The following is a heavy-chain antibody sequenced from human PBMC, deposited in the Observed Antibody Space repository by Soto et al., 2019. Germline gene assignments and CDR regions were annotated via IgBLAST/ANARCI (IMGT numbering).Heavy chain of an antibody. CDR3: ARGYYDILTGYYPDRMDV. V-gene: IGHV4-31*03. Sequence: PSETLSLTCTVSGGSISSSSYYWSWIRQHPGKGLERIGYIYYSGSTYYNPSLKSRVTISVDTSKNQFSLKLSSVTAADTAVYYCARGYYDILTGYYPDRMDVWGQGTTVTVSS. CDR1: GGSISSSSYY. CDR2: IYYSGST. D-gene: IGHD3-9*01. J-gene: IGHJ6*02.